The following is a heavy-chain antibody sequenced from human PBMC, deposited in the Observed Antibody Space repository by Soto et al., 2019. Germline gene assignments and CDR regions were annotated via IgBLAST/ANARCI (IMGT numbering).Heavy chain of an antibody. D-gene: IGHD3-16*01. J-gene: IGHJ6*02. CDR2: IYYSGTT. CDR1: GASISRGDYY. V-gene: IGHV4-30-4*01. CDR3: ARVLIQLRPQYYYGMDV. Sequence: SLTCTVSGASISRGDYYLSWIRQPPGRRLEWIGYIYYSGTTYYNPSLKSRVTISVDTSKNQFSLKVSSVTAADTAVYYCARVLIQLRPQYYYGMDVWGQGTTVTVSS.